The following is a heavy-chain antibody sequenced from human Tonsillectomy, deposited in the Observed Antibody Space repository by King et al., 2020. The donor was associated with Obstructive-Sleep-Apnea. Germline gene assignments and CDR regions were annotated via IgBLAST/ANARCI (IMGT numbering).Heavy chain of an antibody. CDR1: GFTFDSYA. CDR2: ISGRGGSP. V-gene: IGHV3-23*04. J-gene: IGHJ4*02. D-gene: IGHD3-10*01. CDR3: AKDRHYYGSGVQAWDY. Sequence: VQLGGSGGGLVQPGGSLRLSFAASGFTFDSYALGWGRQAPGEGVEWVSAISGRGGSPYYGDSVKGRFTLSRDNSKNTLYWEMNSLRAEDTAGYYCAKDRHYYGSGVQAWDYWGQGTLVTVSS.